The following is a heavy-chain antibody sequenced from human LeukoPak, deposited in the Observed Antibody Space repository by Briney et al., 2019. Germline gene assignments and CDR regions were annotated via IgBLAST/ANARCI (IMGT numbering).Heavy chain of an antibody. J-gene: IGHJ4*02. CDR1: GASISSYY. CDR3: ARGSGYLVY. CDR2: IYYSRST. D-gene: IGHD3-22*01. V-gene: IGHV4-59*01. Sequence: PSETLSLTCTVSGASISSYYWSWIRQPPGKGLEWIGYIYYSRSTNYNPSLKSRVTISVDTSKNQFSLKLSSVTAADTAMYYCARGSGYLVYWGRGTLVTVSS.